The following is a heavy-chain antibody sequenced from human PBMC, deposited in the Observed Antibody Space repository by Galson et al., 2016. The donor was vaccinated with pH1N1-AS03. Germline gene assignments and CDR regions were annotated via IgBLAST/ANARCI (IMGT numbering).Heavy chain of an antibody. Sequence: SLRLSCAASGFTFNSYAMQWVRQAPGKGLEWVAAISYDGINKYYRDSVKGRFTVSRDNSKNTLNLQMNSLRPEDTAVYYFAKDGELELIGSGIKWFDPWGQGTLVTVSS. V-gene: IGHV3-30*18. J-gene: IGHJ5*02. D-gene: IGHD1-7*01. CDR1: GFTFNSYA. CDR2: ISYDGINK. CDR3: AKDGELELIGSGIKWFDP.